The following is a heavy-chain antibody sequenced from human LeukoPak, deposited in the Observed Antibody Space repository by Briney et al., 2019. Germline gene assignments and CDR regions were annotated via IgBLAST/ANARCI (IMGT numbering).Heavy chain of an antibody. D-gene: IGHD6-25*01. Sequence: SETLSLTCTVSGGSISSYYWSWIRQPPGEGLEWIGYIYYSGSTNYNPSLKSRVTISVDTSKNQLSLKLSSVTAADTAVYYCARQAAEFYYFDYWGQGTLVTVPS. CDR2: IYYSGST. J-gene: IGHJ4*02. CDR3: ARQAAEFYYFDY. V-gene: IGHV4-59*08. CDR1: GGSISSYY.